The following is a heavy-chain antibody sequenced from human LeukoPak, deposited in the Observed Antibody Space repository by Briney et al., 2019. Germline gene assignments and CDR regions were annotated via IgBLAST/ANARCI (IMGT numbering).Heavy chain of an antibody. D-gene: IGHD3-9*01. CDR1: GYSISSGYY. J-gene: IGHJ4*02. CDR2: IYHSGST. V-gene: IGHV4-38-2*01. Sequence: SETLSLTCAVSGYSISSGYYWGWIRQPPGKGLGWIGSIYHSGSTYYNPSLKSRVTISVDTSKNQFSLKLSSVTAADTAVYYCARGRADYDILTGYFDPYYFDYWGQGTLVTVSS. CDR3: ARGRADYDILTGYFDPYYFDY.